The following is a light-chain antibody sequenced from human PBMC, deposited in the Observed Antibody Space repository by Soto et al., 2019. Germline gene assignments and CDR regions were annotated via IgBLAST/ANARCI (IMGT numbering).Light chain of an antibody. J-gene: IGKJ5*01. CDR2: DAS. CDR3: QQRSNWLT. Sequence: EIVLTQPPATLSLSPGERATLSCRASQSVSSYLAWYQQKPGQAPRLLIYDASNRATGIPARFSGSGSGTDFTLTISNLEPEDFAVYYCQQRSNWLTFGQGTRLEIK. V-gene: IGKV3-11*01. CDR1: QSVSSY.